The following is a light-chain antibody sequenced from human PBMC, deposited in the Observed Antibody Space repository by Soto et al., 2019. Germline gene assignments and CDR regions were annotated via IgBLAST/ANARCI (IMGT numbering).Light chain of an antibody. CDR1: QSLVHSDGNTY. J-gene: IGKJ2*01. CDR3: MQGTHWPPT. V-gene: IGKV2-30*02. Sequence: DVVMTQSPLSLPVTLGQPASISCRSSQSLVHSDGNTYLHWFQQRPGQSPRRLIYQVSKWDSGXXXXXXXXXXXXXXXXXINRVEAEDVGVYYCMQGTHWPPTFGQGTKLEIK. CDR2: QVS.